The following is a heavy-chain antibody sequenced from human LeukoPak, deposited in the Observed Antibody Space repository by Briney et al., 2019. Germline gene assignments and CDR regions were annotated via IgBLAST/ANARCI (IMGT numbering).Heavy chain of an antibody. J-gene: IGHJ6*02. CDR1: GLTFSNYA. V-gene: IGHV3-23*01. Sequence: GGSLRLSCEASGLTFSNYAMSWVRQAPGKGLEWVAGISGRGDTTYYADSVKGRFTISRDSSKNTVFLQVNSLRAEDTAIYYCARLRGAYMGIYFCLDVWGQGTTVTVSS. CDR3: ARLRGAYMGIYFCLDV. CDR2: ISGRGDTT. D-gene: IGHD2-21*01.